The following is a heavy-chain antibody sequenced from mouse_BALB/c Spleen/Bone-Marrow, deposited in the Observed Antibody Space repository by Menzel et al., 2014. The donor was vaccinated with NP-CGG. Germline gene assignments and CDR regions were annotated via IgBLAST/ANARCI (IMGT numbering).Heavy chain of an antibody. CDR1: GYTFTSYD. Sequence: VKLMESGPELVKPGALVKISCKAPGYTFTSYDINWVKQRPGQGLEWIGWIYPGDDSTKYNEKFKGKATLTADKSSSTAYMQLSSLTSENSAVYFCARSGDSSGYGFAYWGQGTLVTVSA. CDR3: ARSGDSSGYGFAY. J-gene: IGHJ3*01. D-gene: IGHD3-2*01. V-gene: IGHV1S56*01. CDR2: IYPGDDST.